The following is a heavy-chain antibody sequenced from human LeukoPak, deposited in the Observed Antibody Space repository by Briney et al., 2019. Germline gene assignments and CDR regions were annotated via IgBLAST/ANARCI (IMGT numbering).Heavy chain of an antibody. CDR3: ARLQYSNYGAFDI. CDR2: INHSGST. V-gene: IGHV4-34*01. CDR1: GGSFSGYY. J-gene: IGHJ3*02. Sequence: SETLSLTFAVYGGSFSGYYWSWIRQPPGKGLEWIGEINHSGSTNYNPSLKSRVTISVDTSKNQFSLKLSSVTAADTAVYYCARLQYSNYGAFDIWGQGTMVTVSS. D-gene: IGHD4-11*01.